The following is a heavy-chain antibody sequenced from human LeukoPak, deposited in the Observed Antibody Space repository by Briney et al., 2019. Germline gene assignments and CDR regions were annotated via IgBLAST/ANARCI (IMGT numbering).Heavy chain of an antibody. CDR3: ARHRSSSGGASYYLDS. D-gene: IGHD6-6*01. Sequence: GGSPRLSCAASGFTFSSYSMNWFRQAPGKGLEWVSSISSSSSYIYYADSVKGRFTISRDNAKNTLFLQINSLRAVDTAVYYCARHRSSSGGASYYLDSWGPGTLVTVSS. CDR2: ISSSSSYI. V-gene: IGHV3-21*01. CDR1: GFTFSSYS. J-gene: IGHJ5*01.